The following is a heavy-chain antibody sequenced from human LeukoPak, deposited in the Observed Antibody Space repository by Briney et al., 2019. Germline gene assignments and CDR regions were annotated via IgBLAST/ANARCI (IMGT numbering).Heavy chain of an antibody. CDR3: ARDRVAARPDWFDP. D-gene: IGHD6-6*01. V-gene: IGHV4-4*07. CDR2: IYTSGST. Sequence: SETLSLTCTVSGGSISSYYWSWIRQPAGKGLEWIGRIYTSGSTNYNPSLKSRVTMSVDTSKNRFSLKLSSVTAADTAVYYCARDRVAARPDWFDPWGQGTLVTVSS. CDR1: GGSISSYY. J-gene: IGHJ5*02.